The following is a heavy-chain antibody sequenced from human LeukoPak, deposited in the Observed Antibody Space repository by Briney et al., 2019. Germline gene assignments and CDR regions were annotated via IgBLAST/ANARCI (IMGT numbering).Heavy chain of an antibody. Sequence: ASVKVSCKASGYTFTSYYMHWVRQAPGQGLEWMGIINPSGGSTSYAQKFQGRVTMTRDTSTSTVYMELSSLRSEDTAVYYCARDYDSSGYYYGEPPLDYWGQGTLVTVSS. V-gene: IGHV1-46*01. CDR2: INPSGGST. D-gene: IGHD3-22*01. J-gene: IGHJ4*02. CDR3: ARDYDSSGYYYGEPPLDY. CDR1: GYTFTSYY.